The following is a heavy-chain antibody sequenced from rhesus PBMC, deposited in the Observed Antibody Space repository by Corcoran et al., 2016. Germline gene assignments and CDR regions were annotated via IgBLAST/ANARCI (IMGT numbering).Heavy chain of an antibody. Sequence: QVQLQESGPGLVKPSETLSLTCAVSGGSISDDYYWSWIRQPPGKGLEWIGYISGSSGSTDYNPSLKSRVTISTDTSKNQFSLKLSSVTAADTAVYYCARGAGRSSGWYFDYWGQGVLVTVSS. CDR1: GGSISDDYY. D-gene: IGHD6-31*01. CDR2: ISGSSGST. V-gene: IGHV4S7*01. J-gene: IGHJ4*01. CDR3: ARGAGRSSGWYFDY.